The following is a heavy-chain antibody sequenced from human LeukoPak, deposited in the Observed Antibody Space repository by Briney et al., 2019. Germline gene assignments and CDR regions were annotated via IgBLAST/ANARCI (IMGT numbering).Heavy chain of an antibody. J-gene: IGHJ1*01. CDR2: IKQEGSEK. CDR3: AREVAVAVPVY. D-gene: IGHD6-19*01. Sequence: GGSLRLSCAASGFTFSSYWMSWVCQAPGKGLEWVANIKQEGSEKYYVDSVKGRFTISRDNAKNSLYLQMNSLRAEDTAVYYCAREVAVAVPVYWGQGTLVTVSS. V-gene: IGHV3-7*01. CDR1: GFTFSSYW.